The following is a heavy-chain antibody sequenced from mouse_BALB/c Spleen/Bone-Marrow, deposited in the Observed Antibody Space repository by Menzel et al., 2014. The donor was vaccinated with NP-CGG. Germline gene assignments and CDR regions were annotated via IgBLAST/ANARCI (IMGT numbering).Heavy chain of an antibody. J-gene: IGHJ2*01. V-gene: IGHV5-6-5*01. CDR3: ARSYVGYADDGYVRYFNL. CDR2: IYASGST. CDR1: GFSLSSYA. Sequence: LEESGGRLVTPGTPLTLSCTAPGFSLSSYAMGWVRQAPGKGLEWIGIIYASGSTSYASWAKGRFTISXTSTTVDLKITSPTTEDTATYFCARSYVGYADDGYVRYFNLWGQGTLVTVSS. D-gene: IGHD2-3*01.